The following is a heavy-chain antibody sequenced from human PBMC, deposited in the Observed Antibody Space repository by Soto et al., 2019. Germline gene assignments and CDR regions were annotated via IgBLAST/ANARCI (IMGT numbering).Heavy chain of an antibody. CDR2: ISAYNGNT. Sequence: QVQLVQSGAEVKKLGASVKVSCKASGYTFTSYGISWVRQAPGQGLEWMGWISAYNGNTNYAQKLQGRVTMTTDTTTIRAYNELRSLRSDDTAVYYGARVKRYFDWLLYGDDYLGQGTLATVSS. D-gene: IGHD3-9*01. CDR3: ARVKRYFDWLLYGDDY. V-gene: IGHV1-18*01. CDR1: GYTFTSYG. J-gene: IGHJ4*01.